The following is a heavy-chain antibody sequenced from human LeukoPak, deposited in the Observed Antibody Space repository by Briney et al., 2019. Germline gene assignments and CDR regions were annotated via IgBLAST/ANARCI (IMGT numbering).Heavy chain of an antibody. Sequence: ASVKVSSKASGYTFTNYGFSWVRQAPGQGLEWMGWISAYSGNTNYAQKFQGRVTMTTDTSTSTAYMELRSLRSDDTAVYYCARVRNHDGSTYYFDYWGQGTLVTVSS. J-gene: IGHJ4*02. CDR3: ARVRNHDGSTYYFDY. CDR1: GYTFTNYG. V-gene: IGHV1-18*01. D-gene: IGHD3-22*01. CDR2: ISAYSGNT.